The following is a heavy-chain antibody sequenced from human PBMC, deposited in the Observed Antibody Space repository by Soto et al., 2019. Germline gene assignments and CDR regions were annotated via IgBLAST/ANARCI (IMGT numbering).Heavy chain of an antibody. J-gene: IGHJ6*02. V-gene: IGHV4-30-2*01. Sequence: SETLSLTCDVSGGSVSTGVYSWNWIRQPPGKGLEWVGYINHSGSTYDNPSLKSRVTMSVNRSKNQFSLNLTSVTAADTAVYFCARGHYRYAMDVWGQGTTVTVSS. CDR2: INHSGST. CDR3: ARGHYRYAMDV. CDR1: GGSVSTGVYS.